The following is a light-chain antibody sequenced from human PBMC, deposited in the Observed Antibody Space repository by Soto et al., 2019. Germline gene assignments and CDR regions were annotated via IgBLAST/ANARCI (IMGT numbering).Light chain of an antibody. CDR3: QQYGSSPPYT. CDR1: QSVSNNY. CDR2: GSS. J-gene: IGKJ2*01. Sequence: EVVLTQSPGTLSLSPGERDTLSFRASQSVSNNYLAWYQQKPGQSPTLLLFGSSDRATGIPDRFSGSGSGTDFTLTISRLEPEDFAVYYCQQYGSSPPYTFGQRTKLEIK. V-gene: IGKV3-20*01.